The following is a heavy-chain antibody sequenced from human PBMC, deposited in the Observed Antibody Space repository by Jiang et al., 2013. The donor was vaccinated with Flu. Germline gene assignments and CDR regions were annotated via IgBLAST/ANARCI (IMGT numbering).Heavy chain of an antibody. CDR3: ARGLLYYYDSSGYYYVYAFDI. D-gene: IGHD3-22*01. Sequence: LKSRVTISVDTSKNQFSLKLSSVTAADTAVYYCARGLLYYYDSSGYYYVYAFDIWGQGTMVTVSS. J-gene: IGHJ3*02. V-gene: IGHV4-34*01.